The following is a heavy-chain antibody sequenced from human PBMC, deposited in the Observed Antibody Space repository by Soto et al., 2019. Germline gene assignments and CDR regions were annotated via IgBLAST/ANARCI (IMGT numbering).Heavy chain of an antibody. CDR2: ISPYTGNT. CDR1: GYIFVNYG. CDR3: VMVDNYVTPTPQDV. Sequence: GASVKVSCKASGYIFVNYGIAWVRQAPGQGLEWMGWISPYTGNTHSATKIQGRLTMTTDTSTSTAYMDLGSLTSDDTAVYYCVMVDNYVTPTPQDVWGKGTTVTVSS. V-gene: IGHV1-18*01. D-gene: IGHD3-16*01. J-gene: IGHJ6*04.